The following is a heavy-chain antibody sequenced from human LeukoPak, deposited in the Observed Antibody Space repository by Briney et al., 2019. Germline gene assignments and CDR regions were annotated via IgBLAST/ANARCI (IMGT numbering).Heavy chain of an antibody. V-gene: IGHV4-4*07. Sequence: SETLSLTCTVSGGSISSYYWSWIRQPAGKGLEWIGRIYTSGSTNYNPSLKSRVTISVDTSKSQFSLKLTSVTAADTALYYCARGHSYYYYYMDVWGKGTTVSVSS. J-gene: IGHJ6*03. CDR3: ARGHSYYYYYMDV. CDR1: GGSISSYY. CDR2: IYTSGST.